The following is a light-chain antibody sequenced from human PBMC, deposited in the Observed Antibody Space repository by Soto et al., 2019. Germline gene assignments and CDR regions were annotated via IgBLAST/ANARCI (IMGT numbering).Light chain of an antibody. CDR1: HDITSY. CDR2: DAF. Sequence: DIQMTQSPSSLSASVGDRVTITCQASHDITSYLNWYQHKPGKAPKLLIYDAFILEAGVPSRFSGSVSGTDFTFTISILQPEDVAAYYCQKCYYLPIFGLGTTVDLK. V-gene: IGKV1-33*01. J-gene: IGKJ3*01. CDR3: QKCYYLPI.